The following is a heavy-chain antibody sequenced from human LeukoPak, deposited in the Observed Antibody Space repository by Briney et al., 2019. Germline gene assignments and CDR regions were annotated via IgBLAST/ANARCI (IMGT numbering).Heavy chain of an antibody. CDR2: IWYDGSIK. CDR3: ARVYYYDSSGYYSFFDY. J-gene: IGHJ4*02. D-gene: IGHD3-22*01. Sequence: GGSLRLSCAASGFTFDTHGMHWVRQAPGKGLEWVAVIWYDGSIKYYSDSVKGRFTISRDNSKNTLSVQMNSLRAEDTAMYYCARVYYYDSSGYYSFFDYWGQGTLVTVSS. CDR1: GFTFDTHG. V-gene: IGHV3-33*01.